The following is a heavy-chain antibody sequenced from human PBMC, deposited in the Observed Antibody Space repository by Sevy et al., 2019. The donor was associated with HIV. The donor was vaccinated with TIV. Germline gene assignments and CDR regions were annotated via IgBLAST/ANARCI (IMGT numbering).Heavy chain of an antibody. V-gene: IGHV3-23*01. D-gene: IGHD3-10*01. CDR2: ISGRGGST. Sequence: GGSLRLSCAASGFTFSTYAMTWVRQAPGKGLEWVSVISGRGGSTYYADSVKGRFTISRDNSKNTWYLQMNSLRAEDTAVYYCAKDRVSGTYYTGDFDYWGQGTLVTVSS. CDR3: AKDRVSGTYYTGDFDY. CDR1: GFTFSTYA. J-gene: IGHJ4*02.